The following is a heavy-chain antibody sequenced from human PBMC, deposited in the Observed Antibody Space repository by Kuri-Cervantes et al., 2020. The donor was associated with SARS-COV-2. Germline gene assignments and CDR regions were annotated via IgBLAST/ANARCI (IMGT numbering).Heavy chain of an antibody. Sequence: SETLSLTCTVSGGSISSSSYYWCWIRQPPGKGLEWIGSIYYSGSTYYNPSLKSRVTISVDTSKNQFSLKLSSVTAADTAVYYCARDLGGGSYYHFEVYFDYWGQGTLVTVSS. CDR1: GGSISSSSYY. CDR3: ARDLGGGSYYHFEVYFDY. V-gene: IGHV4-39*07. J-gene: IGHJ4*02. D-gene: IGHD1-26*01. CDR2: IYYSGST.